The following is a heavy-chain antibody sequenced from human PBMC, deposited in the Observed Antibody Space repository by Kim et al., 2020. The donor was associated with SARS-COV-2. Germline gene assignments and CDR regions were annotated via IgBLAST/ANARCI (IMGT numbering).Heavy chain of an antibody. V-gene: IGHV3-15*01. J-gene: IGHJ6*02. Sequence: YTAPVKGGFTISRDESKNTLYLQMNSLKTEDTAVYYCTHENYYYYYGMDVWGQGTTVTVSS. CDR3: THENYYYYYGMDV.